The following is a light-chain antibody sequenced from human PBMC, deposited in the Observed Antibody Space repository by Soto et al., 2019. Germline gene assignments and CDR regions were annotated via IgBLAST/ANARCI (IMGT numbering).Light chain of an antibody. CDR2: SNN. CDR1: SSNIGGNT. V-gene: IGLV1-44*01. CDR3: AVWDYSLKRYV. Sequence: QSVLTQPPSASGTPGPRVSISCSGSSSNIGGNTVNWYQQQLPGTAPKLLIYSNNQRPSGVPDRFSGSKSGTSVSLAISGLQSEYEADYYCAVWDYSLKRYVFGAGTKVTVL. J-gene: IGLJ1*01.